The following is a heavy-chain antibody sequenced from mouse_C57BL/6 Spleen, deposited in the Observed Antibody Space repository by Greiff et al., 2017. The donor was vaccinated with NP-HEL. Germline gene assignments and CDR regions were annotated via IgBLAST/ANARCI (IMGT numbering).Heavy chain of an antibody. CDR3: ARHTGGGAMDY. CDR1: GYAFSSYW. CDR2: IYPGDGDT. J-gene: IGHJ4*01. D-gene: IGHD1-1*01. Sequence: QVQLQQSGAELVKPGASVKISCKASGYAFSSYWMNWVKQRPGKGLEWIGKIYPGDGDTNYNGKVKGKATMTADKASSTAYMQLSSLTSEDSAVYFCARHTGGGAMDYWGQGTSVTVSS. V-gene: IGHV1-80*01.